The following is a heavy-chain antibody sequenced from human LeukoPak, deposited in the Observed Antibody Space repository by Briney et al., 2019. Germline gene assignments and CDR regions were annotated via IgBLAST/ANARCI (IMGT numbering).Heavy chain of an antibody. CDR1: GFTVSSNY. CDR3: ARVSYGSGSYLDY. D-gene: IGHD3-10*01. V-gene: IGHV3-53*01. Sequence: GGSLRLSGAASGFTVSSNYMSWVRQAPGKGLEWVSVIYSGGSTYYADSVKGRFTISRDNSKNTLYLQMNSLRAEDTAVYYCARVSYGSGSYLDYWGQGTLVTVSS. J-gene: IGHJ4*02. CDR2: IYSGGST.